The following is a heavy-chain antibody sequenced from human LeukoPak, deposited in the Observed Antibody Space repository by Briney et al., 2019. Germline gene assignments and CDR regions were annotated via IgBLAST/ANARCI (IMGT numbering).Heavy chain of an antibody. Sequence: GGSLRLSCVASGFAFSSAWMNWVRQAPGKGLEWVAVIWYDGSNKYYADSVKGRFTISRDNSKNTLYLQMNSLRAEDTAVYYCAKDGLAAAANPDVNWFDPWGQGTLVTVSS. CDR3: AKDGLAAAANPDVNWFDP. CDR2: IWYDGSNK. V-gene: IGHV3-30*02. CDR1: GFAFSSAW. J-gene: IGHJ5*02. D-gene: IGHD6-13*01.